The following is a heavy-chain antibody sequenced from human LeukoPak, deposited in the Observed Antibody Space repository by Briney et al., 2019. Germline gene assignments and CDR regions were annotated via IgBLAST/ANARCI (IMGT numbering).Heavy chain of an antibody. Sequence: ASVKVLCRISGYTFTHYYVHSTRQAPGQGVEWMGWINPNSGVTNYAQKFQGRVTMTRDTSIDTAYMELSRLRSDDTALFYCAKVGPLPRRSGSYSTHFDYWGQGTLVTVSS. V-gene: IGHV1-2*02. CDR1: GYTFTHYY. CDR2: INPNSGVT. D-gene: IGHD3-10*01. CDR3: AKVGPLPRRSGSYSTHFDY. J-gene: IGHJ4*02.